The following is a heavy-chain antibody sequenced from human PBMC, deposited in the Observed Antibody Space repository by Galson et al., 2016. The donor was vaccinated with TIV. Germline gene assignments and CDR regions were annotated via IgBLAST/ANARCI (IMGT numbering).Heavy chain of an antibody. CDR3: ARDRIHCAGTGDDCYYYYYFGMDV. V-gene: IGHV3-66*02. J-gene: IGHJ6*02. CDR2: IFSGDRS. CDR1: GFRVSDNY. D-gene: IGHD2-15*01. Sequence: TLRLSCAASGFRVSDNYMTWVRRTPGKGLEWISVIFSGDRSFYADSVKGRFTVSRDYAKNTIYLEMDSLRIEDTAVYYCARDRIHCAGTGDDCYYYYYFGMDVWGQGTTVTVSS.